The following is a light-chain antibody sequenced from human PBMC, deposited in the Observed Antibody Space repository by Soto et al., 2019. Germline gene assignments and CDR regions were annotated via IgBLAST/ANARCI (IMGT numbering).Light chain of an antibody. CDR3: HQYNNWWT. CDR2: GAS. CDR1: QSLRSSY. V-gene: IGKV3-15*01. J-gene: IGKJ1*01. Sequence: IVLTQSPGTLSLSPGERATLSCRAGQSLRSSYLAWYQQKPGRAPRLLIYGASTRASGVPARFSGSGSGTEFTLTISSLQSEDSAVYYCHQYNNWWTFGQGTKVDIK.